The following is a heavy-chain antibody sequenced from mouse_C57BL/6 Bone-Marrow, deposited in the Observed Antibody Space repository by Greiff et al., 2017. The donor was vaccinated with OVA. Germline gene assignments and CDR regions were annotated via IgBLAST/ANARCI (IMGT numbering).Heavy chain of an antibody. Sequence: EVKLEESGGGLVKPGGSLKLPCAAPGFTFSSYAMSWVRQTPEKRLEWVATISDGDSYTYYPDNVKGRFTISRDNAKNNLYLQMSQLKSEDKAMYYCARGYSNYLWYFDYWGTGTTVTVSS. CDR1: GFTFSSYA. V-gene: IGHV5-4*03. CDR3: ARGYSNYLWYFDY. J-gene: IGHJ1*03. D-gene: IGHD2-5*01. CDR2: ISDGDSYT.